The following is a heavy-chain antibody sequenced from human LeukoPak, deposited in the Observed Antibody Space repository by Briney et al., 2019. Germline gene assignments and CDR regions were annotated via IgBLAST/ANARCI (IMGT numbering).Heavy chain of an antibody. CDR3: ARGRQYLVADFDY. D-gene: IGHD2-15*01. CDR1: GGSISSSSYY. V-gene: IGHV4-39*07. Sequence: SETLSLTCTVSGGSISSSSYYWGWIRQPPGKGLEWIGSIYYSGNTYYNPSLKSRVTISVDTSKKQFSLKLNSVTAADTAVYYCARGRQYLVADFDYWGQGTLVTVSS. J-gene: IGHJ4*02. CDR2: IYYSGNT.